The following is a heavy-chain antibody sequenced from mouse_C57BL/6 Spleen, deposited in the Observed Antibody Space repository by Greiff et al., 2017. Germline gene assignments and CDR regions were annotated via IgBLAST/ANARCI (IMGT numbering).Heavy chain of an antibody. Sequence: VQLVESGAELMKPGASVKLSCKATGYTFTGSWIEWVKQRPGHGLEWIGEILPGSGSTNYNGKFKGKATFTADTSSNTAYMQLSSLTTEDSAIYYCARDYGSNLCVMDCWGKGTSVTVSS. CDR1: GYTFTGSW. CDR2: ILPGSGST. D-gene: IGHD1-1*02. V-gene: IGHV1-9*01. CDR3: ARDYGSNLCVMDC. J-gene: IGHJ4*01.